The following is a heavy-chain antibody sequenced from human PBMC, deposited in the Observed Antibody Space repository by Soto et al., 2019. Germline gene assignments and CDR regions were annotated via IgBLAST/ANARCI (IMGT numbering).Heavy chain of an antibody. D-gene: IGHD3-22*01. Sequence: SETLSLTCTVSGGSISSCGYYWIWIRQHPWKGLDWILYIYYSGSTYYNPSLKSRVTISVDTSKNQFSLKLSSVTAADTAVYYCARDNYYDSSGYWPRDYYYYGMDVWGQGTTVTVSS. CDR2: IYYSGST. CDR1: GGSISSCGYY. J-gene: IGHJ6*02. CDR3: ARDNYYDSSGYWPRDYYYYGMDV. V-gene: IGHV4-31*03.